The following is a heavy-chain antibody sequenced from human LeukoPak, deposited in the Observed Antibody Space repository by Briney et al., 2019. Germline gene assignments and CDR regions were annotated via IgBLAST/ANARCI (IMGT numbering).Heavy chain of an antibody. V-gene: IGHV3-74*01. CDR3: ARGSGAYLAPDY. CDR1: GFTFSTYW. CDR2: IKSDGSDT. Sequence: GGSLRLSCAASGFTFSTYWMHWVRQAPGEGLVWVSRIKSDGSDTSYADSVKGRFTISRDNSKNTLYLQMNSLRAEDTAVYYCARGSGAYLAPDYWGQGTLVTVSS. D-gene: IGHD7-27*01. J-gene: IGHJ4*02.